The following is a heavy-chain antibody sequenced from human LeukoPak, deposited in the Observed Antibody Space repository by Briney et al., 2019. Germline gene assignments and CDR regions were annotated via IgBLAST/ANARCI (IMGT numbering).Heavy chain of an antibody. D-gene: IGHD2-15*01. CDR1: GGSITNYY. V-gene: IGHV4-59*01. CDR2: SYYNGNT. CDR3: ARGGCSGGSCPLGVEAFDI. Sequence: SETLSLTCTVSGGSITNYYWSWIRQPPGKGLEWIGFSYYNGNTNYNPSLKSRVTISVDMSKNQFSLKLSSVTAADTAVYYCARGGCSGGSCPLGVEAFDIWGQGTMVTVSS. J-gene: IGHJ3*02.